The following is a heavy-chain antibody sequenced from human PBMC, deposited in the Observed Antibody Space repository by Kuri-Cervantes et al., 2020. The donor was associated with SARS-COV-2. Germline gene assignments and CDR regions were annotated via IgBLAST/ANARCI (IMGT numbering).Heavy chain of an antibody. CDR3: ARVIRRGGSGYYDFDY. CDR2: ISSSSSYI. J-gene: IGHJ4*02. CDR1: GFTFSSYA. Sequence: GESLKISCAASGFTFSSYAMSWVRQAPGKGLEWVSSISSSSSYIYYADSVKGRFTISRDNAKNSLYLQMNSLRAEDTAVYYYARVIRRGGSGYYDFDYWGQGTLVTVSS. V-gene: IGHV3-21*01. D-gene: IGHD3-3*01.